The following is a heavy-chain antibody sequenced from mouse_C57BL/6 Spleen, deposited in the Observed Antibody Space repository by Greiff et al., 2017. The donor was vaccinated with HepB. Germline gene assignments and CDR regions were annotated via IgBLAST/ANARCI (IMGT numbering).Heavy chain of an antibody. CDR1: GYTFTSYW. D-gene: IGHD1-1*01. J-gene: IGHJ1*03. Sequence: VHVKQSGTVLARPGASVKMSCKTSGYTFTSYWMHWVKQRPGQGLEWIGAIYPGNSDTSYNQKFKGKAKLTAVTSASTAYMELSSLTNEDSAVYYCTRSHYGSSHYWYFDVWGTGTTVTVSS. CDR3: TRSHYGSSHYWYFDV. CDR2: IYPGNSDT. V-gene: IGHV1-5*01.